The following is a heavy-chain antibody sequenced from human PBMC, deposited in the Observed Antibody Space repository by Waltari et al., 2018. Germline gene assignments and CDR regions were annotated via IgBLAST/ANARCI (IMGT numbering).Heavy chain of an antibody. J-gene: IGHJ4*02. D-gene: IGHD3-16*01. V-gene: IGHV3-53*01. Sequence: EVQVVESGGGLVQPGGSLRLSCATSAFTVNTNYINWVRQAPGRRPVWVSVIHSDGQTHYADSVKGRFTISGDKLRNTVYLQLHGLRVDDTAVYYCTRDRGDNRGFPRGGMHYWGQGALVTVSS. CDR2: IHSDGQT. CDR1: AFTVNTNY. CDR3: TRDRGDNRGFPRGGMHY.